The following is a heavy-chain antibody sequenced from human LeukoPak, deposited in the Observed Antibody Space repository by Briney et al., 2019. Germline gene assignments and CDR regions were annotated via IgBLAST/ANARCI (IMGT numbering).Heavy chain of an antibody. J-gene: IGHJ4*02. CDR3: AKETTAPYRHFDY. CDR1: GFTVSSNY. D-gene: IGHD4-17*01. V-gene: IGHV3-66*01. CDR2: IYSDGTT. Sequence: GGSLRLSCAASGFTVSSNYMSWVRQAPGKGLEWVSVIYSDGTTYYADSVKGRFTISRDNSKNTLYLQMNNLRAEDTAVYYCAKETTAPYRHFDYWGQGTLVTVSS.